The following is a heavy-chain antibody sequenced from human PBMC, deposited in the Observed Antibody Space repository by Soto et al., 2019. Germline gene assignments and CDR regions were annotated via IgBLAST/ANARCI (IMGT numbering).Heavy chain of an antibody. CDR2: IYYSGST. CDR1: GGSISSGGYY. CDR3: ARDFSGYDRFDY. Sequence: SETLSLTCTVSGGSISSGGYYWSWIRQHPGKGLEWIGSIYYSGSTYYNPSLKSRVTISVDTSKNQFSLELSSVTAADTAVYYCARDFSGYDRFDYWGQGTLVTVSS. V-gene: IGHV4-31*03. J-gene: IGHJ4*02. D-gene: IGHD5-12*01.